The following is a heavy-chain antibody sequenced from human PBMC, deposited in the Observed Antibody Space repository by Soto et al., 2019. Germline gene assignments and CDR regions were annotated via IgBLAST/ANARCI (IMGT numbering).Heavy chain of an antibody. V-gene: IGHV4-59*12. D-gene: IGHD3-22*01. CDR3: ARDELRYYYDSSGYYPGQGAFDI. CDR2: IYYSGST. J-gene: IGHJ3*02. CDR1: GGSISSYY. Sequence: TETLSLTCTVSGGSISSYYWSWIRQPPGKGLEWIGYIYYSGSTYYNPSLKSRVTISVDTSKNQFSLKLSSVTAADTAVYYCARDELRYYYDSSGYYPGQGAFDIWGQGTMVTVSS.